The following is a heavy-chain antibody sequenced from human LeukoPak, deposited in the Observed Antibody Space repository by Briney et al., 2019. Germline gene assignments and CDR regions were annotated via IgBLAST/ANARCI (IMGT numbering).Heavy chain of an antibody. CDR1: GFTFSDYA. CDR2: ISGSAGNT. V-gene: IGHV3-23*01. CDR3: AKRGYYHDSSAYFYFDY. Sequence: GGSLRLSCAASGFTFSDYAMNWVRQAPGKGLEWVSAISGSAGNTYYADSVKGRFTISRDNSKNTLYLQMNSLRADDTVVYYCAKRGYYHDSSAYFYFDYWGQGTLVTVSS. J-gene: IGHJ4*02. D-gene: IGHD3-22*01.